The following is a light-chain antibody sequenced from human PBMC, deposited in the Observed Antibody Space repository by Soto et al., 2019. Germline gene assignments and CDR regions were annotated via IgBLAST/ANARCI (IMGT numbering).Light chain of an antibody. CDR2: DES. CDR3: HQYNSYPLT. J-gene: IGKJ4*01. V-gene: IGKV1-5*01. Sequence: IQMTHSPATLSASAWERATLSCRASQSISSWLAWYQQKPGQEPRILLYDESTRTTGGAQRFSGGGSGTEFTLTISSLEPEDFAAYYCHQYNSYPLTFGEGTKVDI. CDR1: QSISSW.